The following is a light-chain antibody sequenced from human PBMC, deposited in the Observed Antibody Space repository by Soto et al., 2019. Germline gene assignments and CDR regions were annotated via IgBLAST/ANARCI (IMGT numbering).Light chain of an antibody. J-gene: IGKJ1*01. CDR3: QQYNNWPPGT. Sequence: EMVITHSPATPSVSPGERATLSCRASQSVSSNLAWYPQKPGQAPRLLIYGASTRATGIPARFSGRGSGTEFTLTISSLQSEDFAVYCCQQYNNWPPGTFGQGTKVDIK. V-gene: IGKV3-15*01. CDR2: GAS. CDR1: QSVSSN.